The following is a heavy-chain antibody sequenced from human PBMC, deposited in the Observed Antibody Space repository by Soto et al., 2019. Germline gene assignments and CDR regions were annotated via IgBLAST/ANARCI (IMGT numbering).Heavy chain of an antibody. Sequence: SSVKGSCKASGYTLSNYAISWVRQNPGQGLEWMGGIIPIFGTANYAQKFQGRVTITADKSTSTAYMELSSLRSEDTAVCYCARARRTGNYYYGMDVWGQGTTVTVSS. CDR1: GYTLSNYA. D-gene: IGHD3-10*01. J-gene: IGHJ6*02. CDR3: ARARRTGNYYYGMDV. CDR2: IIPIFGTA. V-gene: IGHV1-69*06.